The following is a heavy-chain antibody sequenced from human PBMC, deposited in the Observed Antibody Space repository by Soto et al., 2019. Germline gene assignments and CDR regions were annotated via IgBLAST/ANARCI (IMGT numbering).Heavy chain of an antibody. J-gene: IGHJ4*02. CDR2: INHSGST. CDR3: ARHSPTSTVFGIVISIGY. Sequence: SETLSLTCAVYGGSFSGYYWTWIRQPPGTGLEWIGEINHSGSTNYNPSLKSRVTISVDTSKNQFSLKLTSVTAADTAVYYCARHSPTSTVFGIVISIGYWGQGTLVTVSS. D-gene: IGHD3-3*02. CDR1: GGSFSGYY. V-gene: IGHV4-34*01.